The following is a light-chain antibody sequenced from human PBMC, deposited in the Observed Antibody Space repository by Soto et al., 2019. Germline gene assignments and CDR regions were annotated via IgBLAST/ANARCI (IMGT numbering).Light chain of an antibody. CDR3: QQQNDWPRWT. CDR1: QSIDTY. CDR2: DAS. Sequence: EIVLTQSPGTLSLSPGERATLSCRASQSIDTYLAWYQQKPGQAPRLLIYDASDRATGIPARFSGSGSGTEFTLTISRLQSEDFAVYYCQQQNDWPRWTVGQGTKVDIK. V-gene: IGKV3D-15*01. J-gene: IGKJ2*01.